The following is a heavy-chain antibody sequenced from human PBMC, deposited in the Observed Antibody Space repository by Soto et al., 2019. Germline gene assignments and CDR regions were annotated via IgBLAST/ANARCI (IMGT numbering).Heavy chain of an antibody. J-gene: IGHJ4*02. CDR2: IIPIFGTA. Sequence: GASVKVSCKASGGTFSSYAISWVRQAPGQGLEWMGGIIPIFGTANYAQKFQGRVTITADESTSTAYMELSSLRSEDTAVYYCARLGLGTPIHCTNGVCYTGWGQGTLVTVSS. D-gene: IGHD2-8*01. V-gene: IGHV1-69*13. CDR3: ARLGLGTPIHCTNGVCYTG. CDR1: GGTFSSYA.